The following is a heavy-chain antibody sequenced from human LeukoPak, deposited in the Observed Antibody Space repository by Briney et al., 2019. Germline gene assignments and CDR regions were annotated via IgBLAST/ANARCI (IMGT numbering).Heavy chain of an antibody. V-gene: IGHV3-23*01. J-gene: IGHJ4*02. CDR1: GFAFSRYA. CDR2: ISISGGST. CDR3: AKVRWDNSGWYYLDY. Sequence: GGSLRLSCAASGFAFSRYAMSWVRQAPGKGLEWVSAISISGGSTFYADSVKGRFTISRDNSKSTLYLQMNSLRAEDTAVYYCAKVRWDNSGWYYLDYWGQGTLVTVSS. D-gene: IGHD6-19*01.